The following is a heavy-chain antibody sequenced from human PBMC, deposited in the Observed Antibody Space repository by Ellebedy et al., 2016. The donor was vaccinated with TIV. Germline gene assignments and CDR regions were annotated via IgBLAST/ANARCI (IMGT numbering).Heavy chain of an antibody. J-gene: IGHJ4*01. CDR1: GFTFTSFA. V-gene: IGHV3-23*01. CDR3: AKGSSSGFNYDRVGFEY. Sequence: GGSLRLSCAASGFTFTSFAMHWVRQAPGKGLEWLPVISAGGSSTYHADSVKGRFTITRDNSKNTIYLQMNRLRTEDTAVYFCAKGSSSGFNYDRVGFEYWGQGTLVTVSS. CDR2: ISAGGSST. D-gene: IGHD3-22*01.